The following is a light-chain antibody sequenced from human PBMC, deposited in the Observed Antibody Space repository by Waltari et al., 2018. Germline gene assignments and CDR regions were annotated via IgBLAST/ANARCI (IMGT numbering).Light chain of an antibody. J-gene: IGLJ2*01. CDR1: SADVGTYQY. V-gene: IGLV2-8*01. CDR3: TSYAGAHNLL. Sequence: QSALTQPPSASGSPGQSVTISCAGTSADVGTYQYVSWYQQHPGRPPKLIIYEVTKRPSGVAARFSGSKSGNTASLTVSGLQAEDEADYYCTSYAGAHNLLFGGVTKLTVL. CDR2: EVT.